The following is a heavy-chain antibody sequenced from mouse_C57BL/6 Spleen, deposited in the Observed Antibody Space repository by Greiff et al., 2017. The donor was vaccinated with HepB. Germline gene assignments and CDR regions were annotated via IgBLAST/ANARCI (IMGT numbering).Heavy chain of an antibody. CDR1: GYTFTSYW. Sequence: QVQLQQPGAELVKPGASVKMSCKASGYTFTSYWITWVKQRPGQGLEWIGDIYPGSGSTNYNEKFKSKATLTVDTSSSTAYMQLSSLTSEDSAVYYCARSTTVVRGFAYWGQGTLVTVSA. V-gene: IGHV1-55*01. D-gene: IGHD1-1*01. J-gene: IGHJ3*01. CDR2: IYPGSGST. CDR3: ARSTTVVRGFAY.